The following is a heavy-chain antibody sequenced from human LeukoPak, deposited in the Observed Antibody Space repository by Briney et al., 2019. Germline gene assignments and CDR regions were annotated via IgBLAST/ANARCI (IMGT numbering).Heavy chain of an antibody. CDR2: VYYRGST. J-gene: IGHJ4*02. CDR3: ARRRIAARRGFDY. Sequence: TSETLSLTCTVSGGSFSGYFWSWIRQPPGKGLEWMGCVYYRGSTNYSPSLKSRVTMSLDTSKNQFSLNLRSVTAADTAVYYCARRRIAARRGFDYWGQGTLVTVSS. V-gene: IGHV4-59*01. CDR1: GGSFSGYF. D-gene: IGHD6-6*01.